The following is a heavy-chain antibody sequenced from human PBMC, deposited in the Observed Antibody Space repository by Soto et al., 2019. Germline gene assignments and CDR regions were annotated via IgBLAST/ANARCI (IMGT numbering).Heavy chain of an antibody. J-gene: IGHJ6*02. CDR1: GFTFTSSA. Sequence: ASVKVSCKASGFTFTSSAVQWVRQARGQRLEWIGWIVVGSGNTNYAQKFQERVTITRDMSTSTAYMELSSLRSEDTAVYYCAAVTYYDFWSGFYGMDAWGQGTTVTVSS. CDR3: AAVTYYDFWSGFYGMDA. V-gene: IGHV1-58*01. CDR2: IVVGSGNT. D-gene: IGHD3-3*01.